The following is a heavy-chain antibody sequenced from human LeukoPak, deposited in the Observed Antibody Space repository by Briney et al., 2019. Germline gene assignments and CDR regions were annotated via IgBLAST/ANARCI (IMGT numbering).Heavy chain of an antibody. CDR2: IWYDGSNA. CDR3: TKEDRQLVCAY. Sequence: GGSLRLSCAASGLTFSSYGMHWVRQAPGKGLEWVAFIWYDGSNAYYADSVKGRFTISRDNSRNTVDLQLTSLRAEDTATYYCTKEDRQLVCAYWGQGTLVTVSS. V-gene: IGHV3-30*02. CDR1: GLTFSSYG. J-gene: IGHJ4*02. D-gene: IGHD5-18*01.